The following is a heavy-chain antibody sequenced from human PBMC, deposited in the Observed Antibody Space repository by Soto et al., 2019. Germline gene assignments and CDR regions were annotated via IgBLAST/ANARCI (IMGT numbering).Heavy chain of an antibody. CDR1: GYKFGDSY. CDR3: VREAPSHLSIFDL. J-gene: IGHJ4*02. Sequence: GSVKVSCPTSGYKFGDSYLHWVRQAPEQGLEWMGWINLNDGGTNSPRKFQGRLTMTKDKSITTVYMELSRLRSDDTAVYFCVREAPSHLSIFDLWGPGTLVTVSS. D-gene: IGHD3-3*01. V-gene: IGHV1-2*02. CDR2: INLNDGGT.